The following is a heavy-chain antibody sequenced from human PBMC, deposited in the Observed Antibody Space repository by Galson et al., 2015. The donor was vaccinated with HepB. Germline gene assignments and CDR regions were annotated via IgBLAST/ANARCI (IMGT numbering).Heavy chain of an antibody. D-gene: IGHD3-9*01. V-gene: IGHV3-21*01. Sequence: SLRLSCAASGFTFSSYSMNWVRQAPGKGLEWVSSISSSSSYIYYADSVKGRFTISRDNAKNSLYLQMNGLRAEDTAVYYCARDLVNYDIPGAFDYWGQGTLVTVSS. CDR2: ISSSSSYI. CDR1: GFTFSSYS. J-gene: IGHJ4*02. CDR3: ARDLVNYDIPGAFDY.